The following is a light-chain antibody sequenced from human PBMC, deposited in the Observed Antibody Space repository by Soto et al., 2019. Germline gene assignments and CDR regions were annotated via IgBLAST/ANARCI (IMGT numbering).Light chain of an antibody. CDR3: CSYAGRYTSWV. Sequence: QSALTQPRSVSGSPGQSVTISCTGTSSDVGNYNYVSWYQQHPGKAPKLMIYDVSKRPSGVPDRFSGSKSGNTASLTISGLQAEDEAEYYCCSYAGRYTSWVFGGGTKLTVL. CDR2: DVS. CDR1: SSDVGNYNY. J-gene: IGLJ3*02. V-gene: IGLV2-11*01.